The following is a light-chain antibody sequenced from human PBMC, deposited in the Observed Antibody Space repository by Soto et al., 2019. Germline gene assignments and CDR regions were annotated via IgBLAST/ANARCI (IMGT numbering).Light chain of an antibody. CDR3: QQRSNWPRT. CDR2: AAS. V-gene: IGKV3D-20*02. CDR1: QSVSTNS. Sequence: EIVLTQSPATLSLSPGERATLSCRASQSVSTNSLAWYQQKPGQAPRPLIYAASSRATGTPDRFSGSGSGTEFTLIISSLEPEDFAVYYCQQRSNWPRTFGPGTKVDIK. J-gene: IGKJ3*01.